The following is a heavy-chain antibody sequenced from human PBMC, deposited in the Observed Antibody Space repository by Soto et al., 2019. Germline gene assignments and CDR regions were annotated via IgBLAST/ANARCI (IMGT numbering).Heavy chain of an antibody. CDR1: GGSISSGGYY. V-gene: IGHV4-31*03. D-gene: IGHD3-22*01. Sequence: SETLSLTCTVSGGSISSGGYYWSWIRQHPGKGLEWIGYIYYSGSTYYNPSLKSRVTISVDASKNQFSLKLSSVTAADTAVYYCARTSTYYYDSSGSPGPNWFDPWGQGTLVTVSS. CDR3: ARTSTYYYDSSGSPGPNWFDP. J-gene: IGHJ5*02. CDR2: IYYSGST.